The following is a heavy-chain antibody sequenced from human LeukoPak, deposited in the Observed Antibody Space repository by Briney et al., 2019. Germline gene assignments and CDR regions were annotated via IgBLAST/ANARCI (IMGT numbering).Heavy chain of an antibody. J-gene: IGHJ4*02. CDR1: GFTFSSYW. Sequence: PGGSLRLSCAASGFTFSSYWMSWVRQAPGKGLEWVANIKQDGSEKYYVDSVKGRFTISRDNAKNSLYLQMNSLRAEDTAVYYCARDLMDSSGYVFDYWGQGTLVTVSS. CDR3: ARDLMDSSGYVFDY. CDR2: IKQDGSEK. V-gene: IGHV3-7*01. D-gene: IGHD3-22*01.